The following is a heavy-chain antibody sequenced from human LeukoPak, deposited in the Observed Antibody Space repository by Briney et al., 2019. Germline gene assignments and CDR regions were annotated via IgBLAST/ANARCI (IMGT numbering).Heavy chain of an antibody. J-gene: IGHJ3*02. CDR2: IIPIFGTA. V-gene: IGHV1-69*01. Sequence: GSSVKVSCKASGGTFSSYAISWVRQAPGQGLEWMGGIIPIFGTANYAQKFQGRVTITADESTSTAYMELSSLRSEDTAVYYCARDTLVPAASDAFDIWGQGTMVTVSS. D-gene: IGHD2-2*01. CDR3: ARDTLVPAASDAFDI. CDR1: GGTFSSYA.